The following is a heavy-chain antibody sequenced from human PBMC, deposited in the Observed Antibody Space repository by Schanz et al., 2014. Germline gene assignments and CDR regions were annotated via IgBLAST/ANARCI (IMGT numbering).Heavy chain of an antibody. CDR2: ISPYTGNT. J-gene: IGHJ3*01. CDR3: ATMRGYCTATACQILEVLDV. Sequence: QVQLVQSGAEVKKPGASVKVSCTASGYTLKNYGISWVRQAPGQGLEWVGWISPYTGNTHYFDKMEGRVTMTTDTSTSTAYMELRSLRSDDTAMYYCATMRGYCTATACQILEVLDVWGQGTMVTVSS. V-gene: IGHV1-18*01. CDR1: GYTLKNYG. D-gene: IGHD2-8*02.